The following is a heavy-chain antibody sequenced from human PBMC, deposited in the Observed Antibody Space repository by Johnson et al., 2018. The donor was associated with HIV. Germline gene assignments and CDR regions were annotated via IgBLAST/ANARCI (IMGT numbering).Heavy chain of an antibody. CDR2: ISYDGSNK. CDR1: GFTFSSYA. CDR3: AGDKYGVPSGAFDI. V-gene: IGHV3-30-3*01. J-gene: IGHJ3*02. Sequence: QVQLVESVGGVVQPGRSLRLSCAASGFTFSSYAMHWVRQPPGKGLEWVAVISYDGSNKYYAASVKGRFTISRDNSKNTLYLQMNSLRAEDTALYYCAGDKYGVPSGAFDIWGQGTMVTVSS. D-gene: IGHD4-17*01.